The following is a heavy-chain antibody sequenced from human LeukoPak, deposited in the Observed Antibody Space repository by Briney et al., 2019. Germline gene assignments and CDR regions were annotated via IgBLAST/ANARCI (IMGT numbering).Heavy chain of an antibody. CDR1: GGSISSSNYY. Sequence: TSQTLSLTCTVSGGSISSSNYYWGWIRQPPGRGLEWIGSIYYSGSTYYNPSLKSRVTISLDTSKNQFSLKLSSVTAADTAVYYCARGASIAAADNWGQGTLVTVSS. V-gene: IGHV4-39*07. D-gene: IGHD6-13*01. J-gene: IGHJ4*02. CDR2: IYYSGST. CDR3: ARGASIAAADN.